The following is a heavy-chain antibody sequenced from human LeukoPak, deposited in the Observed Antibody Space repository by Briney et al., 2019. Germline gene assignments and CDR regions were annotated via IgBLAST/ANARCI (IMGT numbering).Heavy chain of an antibody. D-gene: IGHD1-26*01. CDR3: SRESGPFCPFGH. J-gene: IGHJ4*02. Sequence: ASVKVSCKASGYTFTAYYIHWVRQAPGQGLEWMGWINPKSGGTNYAQNFQGRVTMTRDTSISTGYMELSGLTSDDTAVYYCSRESGPFCPFGHWGQGTLVAVTS. V-gene: IGHV1-2*02. CDR2: INPKSGGT. CDR1: GYTFTAYY.